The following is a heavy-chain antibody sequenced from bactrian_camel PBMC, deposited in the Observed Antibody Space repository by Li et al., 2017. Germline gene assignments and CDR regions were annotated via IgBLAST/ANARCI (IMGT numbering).Heavy chain of an antibody. CDR1: GLEISEKD. CDR2: IASARGAT. Sequence: VQLVESGGGSVQPGGSLTLACTASGLEISEKDMNWVRQRDPRKGLEWVSTIASARGATNYADSVKGRFTISRDVMKNTMYLQMDNLKPEDTAMYTCAASTQYGCRRWVAEDYNYWGQGTQVTVSS. V-gene: IGHV3S40*01. J-gene: IGHJ4*01. D-gene: IGHD1*01. CDR3: AASTQYGCRRWVAEDYNY.